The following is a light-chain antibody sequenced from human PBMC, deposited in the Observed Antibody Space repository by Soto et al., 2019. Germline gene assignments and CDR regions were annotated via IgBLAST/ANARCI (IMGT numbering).Light chain of an antibody. Sequence: QSALTQPASVSGSPGQSITISCTGTSSDIGHYDYVSWYQQHPGKAPKLMIYHVTYRPSGVSNRYSGSKSGNSASLTISWLQADDEADYYCCSLTTSHTYVFGSGTKVTVL. CDR3: CSLTTSHTYV. CDR2: HVT. J-gene: IGLJ1*01. V-gene: IGLV2-14*03. CDR1: SSDIGHYDY.